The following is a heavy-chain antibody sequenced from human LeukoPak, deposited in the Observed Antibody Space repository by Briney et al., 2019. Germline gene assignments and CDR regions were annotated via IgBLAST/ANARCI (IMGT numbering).Heavy chain of an antibody. Sequence: SETLSLTCTVSGGSISSRSYYWGWIRQPPGKGLEWIGNIYYSGSTYYNPSLKSRVTISVDTSKNQFSLKLSSVTAADTAVYYCARTSGWYWEVDYWGQGTLVTVSS. J-gene: IGHJ4*02. D-gene: IGHD6-19*01. V-gene: IGHV4-39*07. CDR2: IYYSGST. CDR1: GGSISSRSYY. CDR3: ARTSGWYWEVDY.